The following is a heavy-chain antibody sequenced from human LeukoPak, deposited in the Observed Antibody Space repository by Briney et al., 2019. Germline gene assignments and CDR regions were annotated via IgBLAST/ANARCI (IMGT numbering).Heavy chain of an antibody. D-gene: IGHD5-18*01. CDR2: SNSDGSST. CDR3: ARDKGIKRSFDI. J-gene: IGHJ3*02. CDR1: GFTFSSYW. Sequence: GGSLRLSCAASGFTFSSYWMHWVRQAPGKGLVWVSRSNSDGSSTTYADSVKGRFTISRDNAKNTLYLQMNSLRAEDTAVYYCARDKGIKRSFDIWGQGTLVTV. V-gene: IGHV3-74*01.